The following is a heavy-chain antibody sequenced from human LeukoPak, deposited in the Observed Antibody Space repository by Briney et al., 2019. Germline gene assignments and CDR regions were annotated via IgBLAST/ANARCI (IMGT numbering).Heavy chain of an antibody. Sequence: GGSLRLSCAASGFTFSNYGMHWVRQAPGKGLEWVAVIWNDGNNKYYADSVKGRFTISRDNSKDTLYLQMNSLRAADTAVYYCAKVTEGSSWYGIEYWGQGTLVTVSS. CDR2: IWNDGNNK. CDR3: AKVTEGSSWYGIEY. J-gene: IGHJ4*02. CDR1: GFTFSNYG. V-gene: IGHV3-33*03. D-gene: IGHD6-13*01.